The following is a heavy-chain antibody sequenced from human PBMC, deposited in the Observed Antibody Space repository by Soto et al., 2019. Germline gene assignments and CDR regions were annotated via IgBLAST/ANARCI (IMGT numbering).Heavy chain of an antibody. D-gene: IGHD3-3*01. V-gene: IGHV1-24*01. Sequence: QVQRVQSGAEVKKPGTSVKVSCKVSGHTVTDLSMHWVRLAPGGGLEWMGRFDPEDGETIYAEKFQGRLTMTEDTSTDTAYMELNSLTYEDTALYYCATENTRRGLTLFGVVIAALYYWGQGTLVTVSS. CDR1: GHTVTDLS. J-gene: IGHJ4*02. CDR2: FDPEDGET. CDR3: ATENTRRGLTLFGVVIAALYY.